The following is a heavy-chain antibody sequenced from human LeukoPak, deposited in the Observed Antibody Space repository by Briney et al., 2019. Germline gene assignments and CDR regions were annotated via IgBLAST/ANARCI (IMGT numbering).Heavy chain of an antibody. CDR2: IGSSGSPI. V-gene: IGHV3-11*01. Sequence: GGSLRLSCAASGFTFSDYYITWIRQAPGKGLEWVSYIGSSGSPIYYADSVKGRFTISRDNAKNSLYLQMNSLRAEDTAVYYCATKAYSNGNWPLDYWGQGTLVTVSS. CDR1: GFTFSDYY. D-gene: IGHD6-19*01. CDR3: ATKAYSNGNWPLDY. J-gene: IGHJ4*02.